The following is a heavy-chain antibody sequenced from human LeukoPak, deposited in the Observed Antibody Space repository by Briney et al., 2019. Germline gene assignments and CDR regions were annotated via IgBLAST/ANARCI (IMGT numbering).Heavy chain of an antibody. CDR2: IHTSGNT. Sequence: SETLSLTCTVSGAAISSHYWSWIRQPPGKGLEWIGYIHTSGNTKSNPSLKSRVTMSVDTSKNELSLNLRSVAAADTALYYCARGHFDSSGFSNPIDSWGQGILVTVSS. CDR3: ARGHFDSSGFSNPIDS. V-gene: IGHV4-4*09. CDR1: GAAISSHY. D-gene: IGHD3-22*01. J-gene: IGHJ4*02.